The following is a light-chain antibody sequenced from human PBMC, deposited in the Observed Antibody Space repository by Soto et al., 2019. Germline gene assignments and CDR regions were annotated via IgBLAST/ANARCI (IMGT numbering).Light chain of an antibody. CDR3: QSYDSSLSGLLV. Sequence: QSVLTQPPSVSGAPGQRVTISYTGSSSNIGAGYDVHWYQQLPGTAPKLLIYGNSNRPSGVPDRFSGSKSGTSASLAITGLQAEDEADYYCQSYDSSLSGLLVFGTGTKVTVL. CDR1: SSNIGAGYD. J-gene: IGLJ1*01. CDR2: GNS. V-gene: IGLV1-40*01.